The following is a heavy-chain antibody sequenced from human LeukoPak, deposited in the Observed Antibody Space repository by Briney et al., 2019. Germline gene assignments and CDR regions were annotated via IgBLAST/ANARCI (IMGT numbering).Heavy chain of an antibody. D-gene: IGHD5-12*01. CDR3: ARGSGYSAYEPIGRDY. J-gene: IGHJ4*02. V-gene: IGHV1-18*01. Sequence: ASVKVSCKASGYTFTNYGINWVRQAPGQGLEWMGWVSANNRNTNYAQKLQGRVTMTTDTSTSTAYIELRSLRSDDTAVYYCARGSGYSAYEPIGRDYWGQGTLVTVSS. CDR2: VSANNRNT. CDR1: GYTFTNYG.